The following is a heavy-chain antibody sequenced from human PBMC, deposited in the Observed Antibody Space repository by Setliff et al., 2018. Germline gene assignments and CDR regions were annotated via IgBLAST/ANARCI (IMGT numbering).Heavy chain of an antibody. V-gene: IGHV1-8*02. CDR3: ARRRSSSWYRPYYGMDV. D-gene: IGHD6-13*01. CDR2: MNPNSGNT. CDR1: GYTFTSYD. Sequence: ASVKVSCKASGYTFTSYDINWVRQATGQGLEWTGWMNPNSGNTGCAQKFQGRVTMTRNTSISTAYMELSSLRSEDTAVYYCARRRSSSWYRPYYGMDVWGQGTTVTVSS. J-gene: IGHJ6*02.